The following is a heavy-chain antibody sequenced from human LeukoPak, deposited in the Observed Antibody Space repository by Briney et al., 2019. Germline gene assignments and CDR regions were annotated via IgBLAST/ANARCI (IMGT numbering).Heavy chain of an antibody. J-gene: IGHJ4*02. Sequence: GGSLRLSCAASGFYFRDHWMDWVRQAPGKGLEWVGHIKTDGSETYYLGSLKGRISISRDNTNNALYLQMNSLRVEDTAIYYRVKNDGWFHLAQWGQGTLVTVSS. D-gene: IGHD6-19*01. CDR2: IKTDGSET. CDR3: VKNDGWFHLAQ. CDR1: GFYFRDHW. V-gene: IGHV3-7*03.